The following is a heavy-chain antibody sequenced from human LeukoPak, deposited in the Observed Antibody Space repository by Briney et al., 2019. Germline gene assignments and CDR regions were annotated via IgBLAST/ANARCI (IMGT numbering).Heavy chain of an antibody. D-gene: IGHD6-13*01. CDR2: INPNSGGT. J-gene: IGHJ4*02. V-gene: IGHV1-2*04. CDR1: GYTFTGYY. Sequence: ASVKVSCKASGYTFTGYYMHWVRQAPGQGFEWMGWINPNSGGTNYAQKFQGWVTMTRDTSISTAYMELSRLRSDDTAVYYCARAYSSSSPLDYWGQGTLVTVSS. CDR3: ARAYSSSSPLDY.